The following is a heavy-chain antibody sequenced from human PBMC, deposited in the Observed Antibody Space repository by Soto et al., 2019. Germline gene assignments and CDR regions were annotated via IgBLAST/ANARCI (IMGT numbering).Heavy chain of an antibody. CDR3: ARDYSSYGPFDY. D-gene: IGHD5-18*01. Sequence: GESLKISCKGSGYSFTSFWISWVRQMPRKGLEWMGRIDPSDSYTNYSPSFQGHVTISADKSISTAYLQWSSLKASDTAMYYCARDYSSYGPFDYWGQGTLVTVSS. CDR1: GYSFTSFW. V-gene: IGHV5-10-1*01. J-gene: IGHJ4*02. CDR2: IDPSDSYT.